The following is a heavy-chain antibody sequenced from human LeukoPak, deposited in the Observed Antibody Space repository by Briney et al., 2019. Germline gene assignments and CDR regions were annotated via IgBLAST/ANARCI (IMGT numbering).Heavy chain of an antibody. Sequence: PGGSLRLSCAASGFTVSSNYMNWVRQAPGKGLEWVSVIYGGGNIYYADSVKGRITISRDNSKNTLYLQMNSLRAEDTAVYYCAKGRGYSYGGSVLDYWGQGTLVTVSS. CDR2: IYGGGNI. V-gene: IGHV3-53*05. CDR3: AKGRGYSYGGSVLDY. J-gene: IGHJ4*02. CDR1: GFTVSSNY. D-gene: IGHD5-18*01.